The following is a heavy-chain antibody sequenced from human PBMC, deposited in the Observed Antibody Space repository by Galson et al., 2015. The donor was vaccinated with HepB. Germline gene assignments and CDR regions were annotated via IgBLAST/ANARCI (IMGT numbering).Heavy chain of an antibody. Sequence: SVKVSCKASGGTFSSYAISWVRQAPGQGLEWMGGIIPIFGTANYAQKFQGRVTITADESTSTAYMEPSSLRSEDTAVYYCARGSEYSSSSAGDYYMDVWGKGTTVTVSS. CDR1: GGTFSSYA. CDR2: IIPIFGTA. CDR3: ARGSEYSSSSAGDYYMDV. J-gene: IGHJ6*03. V-gene: IGHV1-69*13. D-gene: IGHD6-6*01.